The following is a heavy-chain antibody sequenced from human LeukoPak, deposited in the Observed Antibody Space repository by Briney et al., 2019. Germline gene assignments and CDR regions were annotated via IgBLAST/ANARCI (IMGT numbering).Heavy chain of an antibody. CDR3: AKSPADYGDDLFDY. J-gene: IGHJ4*02. D-gene: IGHD4-17*01. V-gene: IGHV3-30*18. CDR2: ISFDGTNK. CDR1: GFTFGHYA. Sequence: GGSLRLSCAASGFTFGHYAMHWVHQAPGKGLEWVAIISFDGTNKYYADSVKGRFTISRDNSKNTLYLQMNSLRAEDTAVYYCAKSPADYGDDLFDYWGQGTLVTVSS.